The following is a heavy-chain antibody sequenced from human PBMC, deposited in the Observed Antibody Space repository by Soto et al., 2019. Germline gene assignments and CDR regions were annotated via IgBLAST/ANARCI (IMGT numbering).Heavy chain of an antibody. V-gene: IGHV3-30*18. CDR2: ISYDGSNK. CDR1: GFTFSNYG. Sequence: GGSLRLSCAASGFTFSNYGMHWVRQAPGKGLEWVAVISYDGSNKYYADSVKGRFTISRDNSKNTLYLQINSLRAEDTAVYYCAKDVAAAATEYYYYRMDVWGHGTKVTV. CDR3: AKDVAAAATEYYYYRMDV. D-gene: IGHD6-13*01. J-gene: IGHJ6*02.